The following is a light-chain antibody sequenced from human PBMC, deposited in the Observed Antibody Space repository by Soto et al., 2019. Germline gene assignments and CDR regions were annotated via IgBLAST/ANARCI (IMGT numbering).Light chain of an antibody. J-gene: IGKJ4*01. Sequence: ILMTQSPAILSVSPGEKVTLSCRASKSVSNNLAWYQQKPGQAPRLLIYFASTRATGIPARFSGSGSGTEFSLTISSLQSEDLALYYRQNHDEWPLTFGGGTKVETK. CDR2: FAS. V-gene: IGKV3-15*01. CDR3: QNHDEWPLT. CDR1: KSVSNN.